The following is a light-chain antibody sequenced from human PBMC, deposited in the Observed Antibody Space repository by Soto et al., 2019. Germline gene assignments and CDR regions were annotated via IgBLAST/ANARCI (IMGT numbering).Light chain of an antibody. CDR1: QSISTW. CDR2: MES. Sequence: DIQMTQSPSTLSASVGDRVTLTCRASQSISTWLAWYQQKPGKAPKLLIYMESTLESGVPSRFSGSGSGTEFTLTISSLQPDDVATYYCQQYNSYWWTFGQGTKVEIK. CDR3: QQYNSYWWT. J-gene: IGKJ1*01. V-gene: IGKV1-5*03.